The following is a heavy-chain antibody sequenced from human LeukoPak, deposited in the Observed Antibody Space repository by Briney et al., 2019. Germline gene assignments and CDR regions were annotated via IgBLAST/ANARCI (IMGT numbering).Heavy chain of an antibody. J-gene: IGHJ4*02. V-gene: IGHV1-2*02. D-gene: IGHD5-18*01. CDR3: ARERGRGYSYGTSVGY. CDR2: INPNSGGT. Sequence: GASVKVSGKASGYTFTGYYMHWVRQAPGQGLEWMGWINPNSGGTNYAQKFQGRVTMTRDTSISTAYMELSRLRSDDTAVYYCARERGRGYSYGTSVGYWGQGTLVTVSS. CDR1: GYTFTGYY.